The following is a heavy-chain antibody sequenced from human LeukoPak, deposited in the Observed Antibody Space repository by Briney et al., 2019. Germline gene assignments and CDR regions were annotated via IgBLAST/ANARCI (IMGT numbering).Heavy chain of an antibody. J-gene: IGHJ6*03. CDR2: FYTSANT. CDR3: ARGLRDEERHYGYYYMDV. Sequence: SETLSLTCTVSGDSVSGYYGSWIRQPPGKRLEWIGYFYTSANTNYNPSLKSRVTMSVDTSKNQFSLKLSSVTAADTAVYYCARGLRDEERHYGYYYMDVWGKGPRSPSP. CDR1: GDSVSGYY. D-gene: IGHD3-22*01. V-gene: IGHV4-4*09.